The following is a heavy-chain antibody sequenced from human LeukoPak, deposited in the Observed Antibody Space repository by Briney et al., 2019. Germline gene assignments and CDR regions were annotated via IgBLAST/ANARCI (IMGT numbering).Heavy chain of an antibody. V-gene: IGHV3-30*18. CDR2: ISYDGSNK. CDR3: AKVRLTGYYYYYGMDV. CDR1: GFTFSSYG. Sequence: PGGSLRLSCAASGFTFSSYGMHWVRQAPGKGLEWVAVISYDGSNKYYADSVKGRFTIFRDNSKNTLYLQMNSLRAEDTAVYYCAKVRLTGYYYYYGMDVWGQGTTVTVSS. D-gene: IGHD1-14*01. J-gene: IGHJ6*02.